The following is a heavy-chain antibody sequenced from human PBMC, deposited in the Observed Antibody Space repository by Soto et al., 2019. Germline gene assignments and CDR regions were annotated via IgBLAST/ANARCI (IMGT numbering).Heavy chain of an antibody. CDR3: ARFTPSYDFWSGYYGSWFDP. J-gene: IGHJ5*02. Sequence: SETLSLTCAVYGGSFSGYYWSWIRQPPGKGLERIGEINHSGSTNYNPSLKSRVTISVDTSKNQFSLKLSSVTAADTAVYYCARFTPSYDFWSGYYGSWFDPWGQGTLVTVSS. D-gene: IGHD3-3*01. CDR2: INHSGST. CDR1: GGSFSGYY. V-gene: IGHV4-34*01.